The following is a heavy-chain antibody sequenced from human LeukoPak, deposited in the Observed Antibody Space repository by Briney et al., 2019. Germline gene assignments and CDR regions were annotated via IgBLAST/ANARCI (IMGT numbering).Heavy chain of an antibody. D-gene: IGHD3-3*01. CDR1: GFTFSSYA. CDR3: ARDPVYYDFWSGYFDS. V-gene: IGHV3-30-3*01. CDR2: ISYDGSNK. Sequence: GGSLRLSRAASGFTFSSYAMHWVRQAPGKGLEWVAVISYDGSNKYYADSVKGRFTISRGNSKNTLYLQMNSLRAEDTAVYYCARDPVYYDFWSGYFDSWGQGIQVSVSS. J-gene: IGHJ4*02.